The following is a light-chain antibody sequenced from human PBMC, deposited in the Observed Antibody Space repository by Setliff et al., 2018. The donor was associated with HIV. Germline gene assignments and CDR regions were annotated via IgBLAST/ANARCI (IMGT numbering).Light chain of an antibody. CDR1: RSDVGGYNY. CDR2: DVS. J-gene: IGLJ1*01. CDR3: SSYTSTSTPCV. Sequence: QSVLTQAASVSGSPGQSITMSCTGTRSDVGGYNYVSWYQQHPGKAPKLMIYDVSNRPSGVSNRFSGSKSGNTASLTISGLQAEDEADYYCSSYTSTSTPCVFGTGTKVTVL. V-gene: IGLV2-14*03.